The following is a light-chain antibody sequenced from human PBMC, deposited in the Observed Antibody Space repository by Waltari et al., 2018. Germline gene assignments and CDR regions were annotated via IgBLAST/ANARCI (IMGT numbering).Light chain of an antibody. J-gene: IGLJ1*01. Sequence: QSALTQPASVSGSRGQSITIPCTGTSSDAGSSNSVSWYQQHPGKAPKLMIYDVSKRPSGVSNRFSGSKSGNTASLTISGLQAEDEADYYCTSYTSSNTYVFGTGTKVTVL. V-gene: IGLV2-14*01. CDR2: DVS. CDR3: TSYTSSNTYV. CDR1: SSDAGSSNS.